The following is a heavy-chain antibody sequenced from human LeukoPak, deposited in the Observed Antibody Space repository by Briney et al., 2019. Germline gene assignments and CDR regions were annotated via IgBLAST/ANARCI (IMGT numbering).Heavy chain of an antibody. CDR1: GFTFSTYA. V-gene: IGHV3-30*18. D-gene: IGHD3-10*01. Sequence: PGGSLRLSCAASGFTFSTYAMHWVRQAPGKGLEWVAAISDDGSDHYHADSVKGRFTISRDNSKNTVHLQMSSVRGEDAAVYYCAKGGGQGRPEDYYQYYYIDFWGKGTTVTVSS. CDR2: ISDDGSDH. J-gene: IGHJ6*03. CDR3: AKGGGQGRPEDYYQYYYIDF.